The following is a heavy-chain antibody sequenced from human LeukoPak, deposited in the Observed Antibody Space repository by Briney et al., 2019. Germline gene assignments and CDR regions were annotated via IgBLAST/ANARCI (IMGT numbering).Heavy chain of an antibody. CDR1: GFTFSSYS. D-gene: IGHD3-3*01. CDR2: ISSSSSTI. CDR3: ARDYDFWSGFFDY. V-gene: IGHV3-48*01. J-gene: IGHJ4*02. Sequence: GGSLRLSCAASGFTFSSYSMNWVRQAPGKGLEWVSYISSSSSTIYYADSVKGRFTISRDNDKNSLYLQMNSLRAEDTAVYYCARDYDFWSGFFDYWGQGTLVTVSS.